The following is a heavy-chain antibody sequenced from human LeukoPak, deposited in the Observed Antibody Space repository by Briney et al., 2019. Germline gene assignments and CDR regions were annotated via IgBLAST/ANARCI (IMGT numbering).Heavy chain of an antibody. CDR3: ANLRGANDY. D-gene: IGHD3-10*01. J-gene: IGHJ4*02. CDR1: GFTFNSYA. V-gene: IGHV3-23*01. CDR2: ISDSGAGK. Sequence: GGSLRLSCAASGFTFNSYAMSWVRQAPGKGLEWVSGISDSGAGKYYADSVKAHFTISRDNSKNTLYLQMNSLRAEDTAVYYCANLRGANDYWGQGTLVTVSS.